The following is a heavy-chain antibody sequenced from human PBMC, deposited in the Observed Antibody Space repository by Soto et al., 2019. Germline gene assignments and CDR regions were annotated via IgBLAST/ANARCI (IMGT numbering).Heavy chain of an antibody. V-gene: IGHV1-3*01. CDR3: ARDFRRGSGSYPEGYYFDY. D-gene: IGHD1-26*01. CDR2: INAGNGNT. CDR1: GYTYTCYA. J-gene: IGHJ4*02. Sequence: ASVKLSSKAPGYTYTCYAMHWARHAPGQRREWMGGINAGNGNTKYSQKFQGRVTITRDTSASTAYMELSSLRSEDTAVYYCARDFRRGSGSYPEGYYFDYWGQGTLVTVSS.